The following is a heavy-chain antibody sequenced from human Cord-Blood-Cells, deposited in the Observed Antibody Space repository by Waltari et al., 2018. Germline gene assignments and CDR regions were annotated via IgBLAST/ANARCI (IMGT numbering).Heavy chain of an antibody. J-gene: IGHJ3*02. CDR2: MNPNSGNT. V-gene: IGHV1-8*01. CDR1: GHTFTSYD. Sequence: QVQLVQSGAEVKKPGASVKVSCKASGHTFTSYDITWVRQATGQGLEWMGWMNPNSGNTGYAQKFQGRVTMTRNTSISTAYMELSSLRSEDTAVYYCAHITGDPIWGDAFDIWGQGTMVTVSS. D-gene: IGHD7-27*01. CDR3: AHITGDPIWGDAFDI.